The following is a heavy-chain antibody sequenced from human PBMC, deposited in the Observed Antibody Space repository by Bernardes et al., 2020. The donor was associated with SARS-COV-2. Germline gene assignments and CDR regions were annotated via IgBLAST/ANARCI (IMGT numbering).Heavy chain of an antibody. J-gene: IGHJ6*03. D-gene: IGHD3-10*01. Sequence: ASVKVSCKASGYTFINFGISWVREAPGQGLEWMGWISAYNGNTNYAQNVQGRLTMTTDTSTSTAYMELRSLRSDDTAVYYCARDDFYGSGTTTFQAYYYMDVWGKGTTVTVSS. CDR1: GYTFINFG. CDR2: ISAYNGNT. CDR3: ARDDFYGSGTTTFQAYYYMDV. V-gene: IGHV1-18*01.